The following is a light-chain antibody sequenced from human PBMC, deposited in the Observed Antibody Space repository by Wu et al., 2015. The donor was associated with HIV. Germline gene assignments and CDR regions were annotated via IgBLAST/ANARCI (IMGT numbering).Light chain of an antibody. CDR3: QQYNRWPRT. J-gene: IGKJ2*01. V-gene: IGKV3-15*01. CDR2: GAS. CDR1: QSVNIN. Sequence: VMTQSPVTLSVSPGERATLSCRASQSVNINLAWYQQKPGQAPRLLIYGASTRAAGIPARFSASGSGTEFTLTISSLQSEDFVLYYCQQYNRWPRTFGQGTKLEIK.